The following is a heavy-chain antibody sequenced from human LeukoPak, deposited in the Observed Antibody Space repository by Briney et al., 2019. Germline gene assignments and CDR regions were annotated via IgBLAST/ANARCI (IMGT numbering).Heavy chain of an antibody. Sequence: SETLSLACTVSGGSISSYYWSWIRQPPGKGLEWIGYIYCSGSTNYNPSLKSRVTISVDTSKNQFSLKLNSVTAADTAVYYCAREDSSGPLDYWGQGTLVTVSS. CDR1: GGSISSYY. CDR3: AREDSSGPLDY. CDR2: IYCSGST. V-gene: IGHV4-59*01. J-gene: IGHJ4*02. D-gene: IGHD6-19*01.